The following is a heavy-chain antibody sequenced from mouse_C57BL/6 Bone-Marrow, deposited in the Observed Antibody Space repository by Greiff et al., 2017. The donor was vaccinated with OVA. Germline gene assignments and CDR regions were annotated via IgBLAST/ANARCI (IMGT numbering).Heavy chain of an antibody. J-gene: IGHJ2*01. CDR1: GYTFTSYW. D-gene: IGHD2-1*01. V-gene: IGHV1-74*01. CDR2: IHPSDSDT. CDR3: AMGNYYGNSFDY. Sequence: VKLQQPGAELVKPGASVKVSCKASGYTFTSYWMHWVKQRPGQGLEWIGRIHPSDSDTNYNQKFKGKATLTVDKSSSTPYMQLSSLTSEDSAVYYRAMGNYYGNSFDYWGQGTTLTVSS.